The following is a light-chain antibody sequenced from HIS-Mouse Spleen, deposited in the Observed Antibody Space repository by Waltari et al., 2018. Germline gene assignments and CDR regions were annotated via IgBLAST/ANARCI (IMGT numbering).Light chain of an antibody. V-gene: IGLV2-11*01. CDR2: DVS. J-gene: IGLJ1*01. CDR1: SSAGGGYNY. Sequence: QSALTQPRSVSGSPGQAVTISGTGTSSAGGGYNYLAWYQQNPGKAPKLMIYDVSKRPSGVPDRFSGSKSGNTASLTISGLQAEDEADYYCCSYAGSYTGVFGTGTKVTVL. CDR3: CSYAGSYTGV.